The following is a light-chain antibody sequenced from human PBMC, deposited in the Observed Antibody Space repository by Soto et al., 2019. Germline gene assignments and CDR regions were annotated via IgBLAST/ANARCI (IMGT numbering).Light chain of an antibody. Sequence: QTVVTQPPSASGTPGQRVTISCSGSSSNIGSNYVYWYQQLPGTAPKLLIYRNNQRPSGVPDRFSGSKSGTSASLAISGLRSEDEADYYCAAWDDSLRVLFGGGTKVTVL. J-gene: IGLJ2*01. V-gene: IGLV1-47*01. CDR3: AAWDDSLRVL. CDR1: SSNIGSNY. CDR2: RNN.